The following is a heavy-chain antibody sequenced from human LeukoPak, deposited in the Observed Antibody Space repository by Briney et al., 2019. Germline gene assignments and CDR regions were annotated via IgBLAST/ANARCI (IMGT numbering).Heavy chain of an antibody. V-gene: IGHV1-3*01. Sequence: ASVKVSCKASGYTFTSYTIHWVRQPPGQRLEWMGWINAGHGNTKYSQKFQARVTITRDTSASTAYMELRSLRSEDTAVYYCARGAGFAEPLPDYWGQGTLVTVSS. CDR3: ARGAGFAEPLPDY. CDR1: GYTFTSYT. CDR2: INAGHGNT. J-gene: IGHJ4*02. D-gene: IGHD6-19*01.